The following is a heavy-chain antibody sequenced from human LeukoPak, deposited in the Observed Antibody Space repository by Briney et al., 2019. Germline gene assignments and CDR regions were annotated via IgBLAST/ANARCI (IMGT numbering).Heavy chain of an antibody. Sequence: PSETLSLTCTVSGGSISSYYWSWIRQPPGKGLEWIGYIYYSGSTNYNPSLKSRITISVDTSKNQFSLKLSSVTAADTAVYYCARDSRPYRAYENYFDYWGQGTLVTVSS. V-gene: IGHV4-59*01. J-gene: IGHJ4*02. CDR2: IYYSGST. D-gene: IGHD5-12*01. CDR1: GGSISSYY. CDR3: ARDSRPYRAYENYFDY.